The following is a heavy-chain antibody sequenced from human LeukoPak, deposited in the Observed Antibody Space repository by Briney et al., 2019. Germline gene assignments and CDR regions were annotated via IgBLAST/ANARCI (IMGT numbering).Heavy chain of an antibody. CDR3: ARGFNCGGDCSYDAFDI. V-gene: IGHV3-21*04. CDR2: ISSSSSYI. CDR1: GFTFSSYS. D-gene: IGHD2-21*02. J-gene: IGHJ3*02. Sequence: GGSLRLSCAASGFTFSSYSMNWVRKAPGKGLEWVSSISSSSSYIYYADSVKGRFTISRDNAKNSLYLQMNSLRAEDTAVYYCARGFNCGGDCSYDAFDIWGQGTMVTVSS.